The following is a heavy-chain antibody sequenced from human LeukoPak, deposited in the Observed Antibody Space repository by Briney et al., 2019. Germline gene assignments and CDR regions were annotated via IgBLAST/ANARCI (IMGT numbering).Heavy chain of an antibody. J-gene: IGHJ4*02. CDR1: GFTFSSNY. Sequence: GGSLRLSCAASGFTFSSNYMSWVRQAPGKGLEWVSDIYSGGSTYYSDSVKGRFTISRDNSKNTLYLQMNSLRAEDTAVYYCARGGFSGSYYFDYWGQGTLVTVSS. V-gene: IGHV3-53*01. CDR3: ARGGFSGSYYFDY. D-gene: IGHD1-26*01. CDR2: IYSGGST.